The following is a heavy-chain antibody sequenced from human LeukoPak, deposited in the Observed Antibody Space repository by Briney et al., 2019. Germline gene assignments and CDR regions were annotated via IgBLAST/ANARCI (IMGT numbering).Heavy chain of an antibody. CDR3: ARSNYGGKRWFDP. CDR2: IIPILGIA. Sequence: SVKVSCKASGGTFSSYAISWVRQAPGQGLEWMGRIIPILGIANYAQKFQGRVTITADKSTSTAYMELSSLRSEDTAVYYCARSNYGGKRWFDPWGQGTLVTVSS. V-gene: IGHV1-69*04. D-gene: IGHD4-23*01. CDR1: GGTFSSYA. J-gene: IGHJ5*02.